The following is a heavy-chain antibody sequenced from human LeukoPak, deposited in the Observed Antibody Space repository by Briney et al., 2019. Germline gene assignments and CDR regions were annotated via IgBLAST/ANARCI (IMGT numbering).Heavy chain of an antibody. J-gene: IGHJ4*02. CDR1: GFTFSNYW. Sequence: GGSLRLSCAASGFTFSNYWMTWVRQAPGKGLEWVANIKPDGSEKYYVDSVKGRFTISRDNAKNSLSLQMNSLRAEDTAVYYCATEIVVVTAKDRRDYWGQGTLVTVSS. D-gene: IGHD2-21*02. V-gene: IGHV3-7*05. CDR2: IKPDGSEK. CDR3: ATEIVVVTAKDRRDY.